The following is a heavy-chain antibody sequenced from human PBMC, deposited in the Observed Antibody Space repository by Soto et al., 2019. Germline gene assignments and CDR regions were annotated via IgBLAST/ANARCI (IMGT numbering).Heavy chain of an antibody. CDR3: ARDSWDTTVVRGSFDY. J-gene: IGHJ4*02. CDR1: GYTFTSYG. CDR2: ISAYNGNT. D-gene: IGHD4-17*01. Sequence: QVQLVQSGAEVKKPGASVKVSCKASGYTFTSYGISWVRQAPGQGREWMGWISAYNGNTNYAQKLQGRVTMTTDTSTSTAYMELRRLRSEDTAVYFWARDSWDTTVVRGSFDYWGQGTLGTVSS. V-gene: IGHV1-18*01.